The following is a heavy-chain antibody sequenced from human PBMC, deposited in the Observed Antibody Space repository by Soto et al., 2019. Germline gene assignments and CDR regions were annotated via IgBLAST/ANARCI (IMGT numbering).Heavy chain of an antibody. V-gene: IGHV4-59*08. CDR3: ARQGFGPLHGLVDV. CDR2: VHHSWGS. CDR1: GGSISSYY. Sequence: SETLSLTCTVSGGSISSYYWSWFRQSPGKRMEWIGYVHHSWGSSYNPSLQSRVAISLDTSKSQFSLKVTSVTATDTAVYYCARQGFGPLHGLVDVWGQGTKVTVSS. D-gene: IGHD3-10*01. J-gene: IGHJ6*02.